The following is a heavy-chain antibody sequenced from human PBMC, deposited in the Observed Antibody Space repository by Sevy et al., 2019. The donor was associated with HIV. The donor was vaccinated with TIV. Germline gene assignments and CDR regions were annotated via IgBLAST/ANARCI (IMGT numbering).Heavy chain of an antibody. J-gene: IGHJ4*02. CDR1: GFSFSTNW. CDR3: AKGNSGSFDY. V-gene: IGHV3-7*01. D-gene: IGHD3-22*01. CDR2: IKQDESEK. Sequence: GGSLRLSCAASGFSFSTNWMHWVRQAPGKGLEWVANIKQDESEKYYVASVKGRFTISRDNAKNSVYLEMNSLRPEDTAIHYCAKGNSGSFDYWGQGTLVTVSS.